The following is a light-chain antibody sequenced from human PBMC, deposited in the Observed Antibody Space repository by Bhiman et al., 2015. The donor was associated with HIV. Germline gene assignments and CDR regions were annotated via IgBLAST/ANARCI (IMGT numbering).Light chain of an antibody. Sequence: QSALTQPASVSGSPGQSITISCTGTSSDVGGYNYVSWYQQHPGKAPKLLIYGVSNRPSGVSNRFSASKSGNTASLTISGLQAEDEADYYCNSYTSSSSPYVFGSGTKVTVL. CDR3: NSYTSSSSPYV. CDR1: SSDVGGYNY. V-gene: IGLV2-14*03. J-gene: IGLJ1*01. CDR2: GVS.